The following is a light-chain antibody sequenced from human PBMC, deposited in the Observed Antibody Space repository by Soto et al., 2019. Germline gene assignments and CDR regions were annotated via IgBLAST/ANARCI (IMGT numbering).Light chain of an antibody. CDR2: GAS. CDR1: QSIGSK. V-gene: IGKV3-15*01. J-gene: IGKJ4*01. CDR3: QQYDNWPPT. Sequence: EILMTQSPATLSVSPGERATLSCRASQSIGSKLAWYQQKPGQAPRLLFYGASNRATGIPARFGASGSGTEFALSISSLQSEDFAVYSCQQYDNWPPTFGGGTKVDI.